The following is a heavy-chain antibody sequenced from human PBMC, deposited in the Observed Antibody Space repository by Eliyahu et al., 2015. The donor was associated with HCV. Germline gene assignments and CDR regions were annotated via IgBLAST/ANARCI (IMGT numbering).Heavy chain of an antibody. CDR2: ISGSAGST. CDR3: ATSAMVRALDY. D-gene: IGHD3-10*01. Sequence: EVQLLESGGGLAQPGGSLRLSCAASQFXFGNYAXXWVRQAPGKGLEWVSGISGSAGSTYNADSVKGRFTISRDNSKNTLYLQMNSLRAEDTAVYYCATSAMVRALDYWGRGTLVTVSP. J-gene: IGHJ4*02. V-gene: IGHV3-23*01. CDR1: QFXFGNYA.